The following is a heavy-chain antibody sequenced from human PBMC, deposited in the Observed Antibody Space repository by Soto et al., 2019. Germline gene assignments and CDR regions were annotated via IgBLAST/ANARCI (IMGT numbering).Heavy chain of an antibody. J-gene: IGHJ4*02. CDR2: IIPIFGTA. V-gene: IGHV1-69*01. CDR1: GGTFSSYA. D-gene: IGHD2-21*02. CDR3: ARGGAYCGGDCYHPPGY. Sequence: QVQLVQSGAEVKKPGSSVKVSCKASGGTFSSYAISWVRQAPGQGLEWMGGIIPIFGTANYAQKFQGRVTITADESTSTADMELSSLRSEDTAAYYCARGGAYCGGDCYHPPGYWGQGTLVTVSS.